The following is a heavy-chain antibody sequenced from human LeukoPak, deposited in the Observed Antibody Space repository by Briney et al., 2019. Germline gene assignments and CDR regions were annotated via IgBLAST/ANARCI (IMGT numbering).Heavy chain of an antibody. J-gene: IGHJ6*03. V-gene: IGHV1-8*01. D-gene: IGHD3-9*01. CDR3: VRGSTYYDIFTGGSPDLPFNRHYYYYYMDV. Sequence: ASVKVSCKASGYTFTSYDISWVRQATGQGLEWMGWMNPNSGNTGYAQKFQGRVTMTRNTSISTAYMELSSLRSEDTAVYYCVRGSTYYDIFTGGSPDLPFNRHYYYYYMDVWGKGTTVTVSS. CDR1: GYTFTSYD. CDR2: MNPNSGNT.